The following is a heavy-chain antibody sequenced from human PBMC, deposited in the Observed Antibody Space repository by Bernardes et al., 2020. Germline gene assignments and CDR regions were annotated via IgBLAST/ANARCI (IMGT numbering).Heavy chain of an antibody. CDR3: ARDLRLTSWFDP. CDR2: IYYSGST. CDR1: GGSISSSSYY. D-gene: IGHD3-9*01. V-gene: IGHV4-39*02. J-gene: IGHJ5*02. Sequence: SETLSLTCTVSGGSISSSSYYWGWIRQPPGKGLEWIGSIYYSGSTYYNPSLKSRVTISVDTSKNQFSLKLSSVTAADTAVYYCARDLRLTSWFDPWGQGTLVTVSS.